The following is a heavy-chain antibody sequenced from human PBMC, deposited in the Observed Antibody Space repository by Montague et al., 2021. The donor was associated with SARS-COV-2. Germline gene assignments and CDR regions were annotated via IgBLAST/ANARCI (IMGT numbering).Heavy chain of an antibody. CDR2: IHSNGDT. Sequence: SETLSLTCTVSGGSISTYPWSWIRQPAGKALEWIGRIHSNGDTTYNPSPKSRVTISVDTSKNQFSLKLSSVTAADTAVYYCARAAGYNWNYGYNCFDPWGQGTLVTVSS. CDR1: GGSISTYP. J-gene: IGHJ5*02. V-gene: IGHV4-4*07. D-gene: IGHD1-7*01. CDR3: ARAAGYNWNYGYNCFDP.